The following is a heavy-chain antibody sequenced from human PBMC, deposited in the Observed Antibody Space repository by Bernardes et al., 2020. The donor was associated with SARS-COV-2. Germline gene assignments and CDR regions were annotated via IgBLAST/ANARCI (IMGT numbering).Heavy chain of an antibody. CDR3: ASQERNYYYYYMDV. J-gene: IGHJ6*03. CDR2: INHSGST. CDR1: GGSFSGYY. V-gene: IGHV4-34*01. Sequence: SETLSLTCAVYGGSFSGYYWSWIRQPPGKGLEWIGEINHSGSTNYNPSLKSRVTISVDTSKNQFSLKLSSVTAADTAVYYCASQERNYYYYYMDVWGKGTTVTVSS.